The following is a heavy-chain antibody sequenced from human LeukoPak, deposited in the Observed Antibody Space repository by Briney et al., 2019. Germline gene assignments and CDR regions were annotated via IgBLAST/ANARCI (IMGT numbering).Heavy chain of an antibody. J-gene: IGHJ4*02. Sequence: GGSLRLSCAAFGFTFDDYAMHWVRQAPGKGLEWVSLISWDGGSTYYADSVKGRFTISRDNSKNSLYLQMNSLRAEDTALYYCAKAGGPSTVTYFDYWGQGTLVTVSS. CDR2: ISWDGGST. D-gene: IGHD4-11*01. CDR3: AKAGGPSTVTYFDY. CDR1: GFTFDDYA. V-gene: IGHV3-43D*03.